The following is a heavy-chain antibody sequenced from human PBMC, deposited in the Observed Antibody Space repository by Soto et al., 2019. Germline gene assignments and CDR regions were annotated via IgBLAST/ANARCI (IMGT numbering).Heavy chain of an antibody. J-gene: IGHJ6*02. CDR1: GFTFSSYG. Sequence: QAQLVESGGGVVQPGRSLRLSCAASGFTFSSYGIHWFRQAPGKGLEWVALIWYDGTNKYYADSVKGRFTISRDNSKNTLYLQMNSLRDEDKAVYYCAREAIQWSYYYDMDVWGQGTTVTVSS. CDR2: IWYDGTNK. D-gene: IGHD5-12*01. CDR3: AREAIQWSYYYDMDV. V-gene: IGHV3-33*01.